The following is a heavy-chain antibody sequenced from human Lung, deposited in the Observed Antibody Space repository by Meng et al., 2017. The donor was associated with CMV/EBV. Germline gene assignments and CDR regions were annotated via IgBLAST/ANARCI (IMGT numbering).Heavy chain of an antibody. CDR2: INPSSGVT. D-gene: IGHD1-26*01. CDR1: GYTFSAYQ. J-gene: IGHJ4*02. Sequence: ASVKVSCKTSGYTFSAYQMHWIRQAPGHGLEWMGWINPSSGVTRSAPKYQGRVTMTSDRYSTAYLELTSLTSDDTAFYYCARFGGAPVGSTPPDYWGQGTLVT. V-gene: IGHV1-2*02. CDR3: ARFGGAPVGSTPPDY.